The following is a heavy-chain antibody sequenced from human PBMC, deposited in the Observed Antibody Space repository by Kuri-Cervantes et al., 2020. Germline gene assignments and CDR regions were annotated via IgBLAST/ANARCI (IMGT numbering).Heavy chain of an antibody. CDR3: ARALDYIVDY. CDR1: GFTFSGYA. D-gene: IGHD3/OR15-3a*01. Sequence: GGSLRLSCTTDGFTFSGYAMSWVRQAPGKGLEWVSSISSSSSYIYYADSVKGRFTISRDNAKNSLYLQMNSLRAEDTAVYYCARALDYIVDYWGQGTLVTVSS. CDR2: ISSSSSYI. J-gene: IGHJ4*02. V-gene: IGHV3-21*01.